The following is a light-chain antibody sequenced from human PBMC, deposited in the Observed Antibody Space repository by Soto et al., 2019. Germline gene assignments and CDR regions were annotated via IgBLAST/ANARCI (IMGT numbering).Light chain of an antibody. CDR2: SND. CDR3: AAWDDSLNGLWV. J-gene: IGLJ3*02. CDR1: SSNIGSNT. Sequence: QAVVTQPPSASGTPGQRVTISCSGSSSNIGSNTVNWYQQLPTTAPKLLIYSNDQRPSGVPDRFSGSKSGTSASLAISGLQSEDEADYYCAAWDDSLNGLWVFGGGTKLTVL. V-gene: IGLV1-44*01.